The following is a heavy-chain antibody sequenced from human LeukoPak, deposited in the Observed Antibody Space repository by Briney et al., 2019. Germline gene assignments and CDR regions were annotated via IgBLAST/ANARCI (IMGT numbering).Heavy chain of an antibody. CDR3: ASGYSSSWSEVYYYYYGMDV. D-gene: IGHD6-13*01. CDR1: GGSFSGYY. Sequence: SSETLSLTCAVYGGSFSGYYWSWIRQPPGKGLEWIGKINHSGSTNYNPSLKSRVTISVDTSKNQFSLKLSSVTAADTAVYYCASGYSSSWSEVYYYYYGMDVWGQGTTVTVSS. J-gene: IGHJ6*02. V-gene: IGHV4-34*01. CDR2: INHSGST.